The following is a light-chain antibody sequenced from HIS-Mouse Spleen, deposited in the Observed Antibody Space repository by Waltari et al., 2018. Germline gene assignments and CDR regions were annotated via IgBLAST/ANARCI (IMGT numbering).Light chain of an antibody. J-gene: IGLJ3*02. Sequence: SYELTQPSSVSVSPGQTARITCSGDVLAKKYARWFQQKPGQAPVLVIYKDRERPPGIPERFSGSSSGTTVTLTISGAQVEDEADYYCYSAADNNLGVFGGGTKLTVL. CDR3: YSAADNNLGV. V-gene: IGLV3-27*01. CDR1: VLAKKY. CDR2: KDR.